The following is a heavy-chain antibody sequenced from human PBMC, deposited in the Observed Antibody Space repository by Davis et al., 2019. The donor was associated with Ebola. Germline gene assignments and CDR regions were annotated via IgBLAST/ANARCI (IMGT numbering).Heavy chain of an antibody. CDR3: ARGRTMLEY. CDR2: INHSGST. V-gene: IGHV4-34*01. Sequence: MPSETLSLTCTVSGGSIFSGGYYWSWIRQPPGKGLEWIGEINHSGSTNYNPSLKSRVTISVDTSKNQFSLKLSSVTAADTAVYYCARGRTMLEYWGQGTLVTVSS. CDR1: GGSIFSGGYY. J-gene: IGHJ4*02. D-gene: IGHD3-10*01.